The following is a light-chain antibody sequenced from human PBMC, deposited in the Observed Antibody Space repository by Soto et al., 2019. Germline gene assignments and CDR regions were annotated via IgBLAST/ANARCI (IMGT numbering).Light chain of an antibody. CDR1: QSVSSGN. V-gene: IGKV3-20*01. CDR3: KQYGNSPKT. Sequence: EIVLTQSPGTLSLSPGQRATLSCRASQSVSSGNLAWYQQKPGQAPRLLIYGTYNRATGIQDRFSGSGSGTDFTLTIIRLEREDFAVYYCKQYGNSPKTFGQGTKVDIK. J-gene: IGKJ1*01. CDR2: GTY.